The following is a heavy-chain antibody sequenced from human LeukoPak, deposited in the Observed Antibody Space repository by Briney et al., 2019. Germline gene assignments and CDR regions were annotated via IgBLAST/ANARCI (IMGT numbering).Heavy chain of an antibody. J-gene: IGHJ3*02. V-gene: IGHV3-7*01. CDR3: AKGGGRVAFDI. D-gene: IGHD2-15*01. CDR2: IKQDGSDK. CDR1: GFTFSSYW. Sequence: PGGSLRLSCAASGFTFSSYWMSWVRQASGKGLEWVANIKQDGSDKYYVDSVKGRITISRDNAKTSLYLQMNSLRVEDTAVYYCAKGGGRVAFDIWGQGTMVTVSS.